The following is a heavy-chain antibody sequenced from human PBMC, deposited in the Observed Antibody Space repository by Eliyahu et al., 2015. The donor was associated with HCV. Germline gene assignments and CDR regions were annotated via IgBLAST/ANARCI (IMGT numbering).Heavy chain of an antibody. CDR2: IYYSGST. Sequence: QLQLQESGPGLVKPSETLSLTCTVSGGSISSSSYYWGWIRQPPGKGLEWIGSIYYSGSTYYNPSLKSRVTISVDTSKNQFSLKLSSVTAADTAVYYCARSPADGYFDYWGQGTLVTVSS. CDR3: ARSPADGYFDY. J-gene: IGHJ4*02. CDR1: GGSISSSSYY. V-gene: IGHV4-39*01. D-gene: IGHD6-25*01.